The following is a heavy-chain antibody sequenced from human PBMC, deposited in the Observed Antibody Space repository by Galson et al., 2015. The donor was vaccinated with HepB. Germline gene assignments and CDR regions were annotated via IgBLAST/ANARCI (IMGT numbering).Heavy chain of an antibody. CDR3: AKDGYIVATQIYGMDV. D-gene: IGHD5-12*01. J-gene: IGHJ6*02. CDR1: CFPFRRYA. Sequence: SLRLSCAASCFPFRRYAVSWVRQAPGKGLEWVSGITGSGGNIYYADSVKGRFTISRDNSKTTLYLQMNSLRAEDTAVYYCAKDGYIVATQIYGMDVWGQGTTVTVSS. V-gene: IGHV3-23*01. CDR2: ITGSGGNI.